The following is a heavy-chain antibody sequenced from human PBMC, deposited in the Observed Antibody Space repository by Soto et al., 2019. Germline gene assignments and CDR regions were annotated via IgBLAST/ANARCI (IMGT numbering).Heavy chain of an antibody. D-gene: IGHD2-2*03. V-gene: IGHV3-23*01. CDR2: ISGSGGST. CDR3: AKEGGYCSSTSCYGRVYY. CDR1: GFTFSSYA. Sequence: EVQLLESGGGLVQPGGSLRLSCAASGFTFSSYAMSWVRQAPGKGLEWVSAISGSGGSTYYADSVKGRFTISRDNSKNTLYLQMNSLRAADTAVYYCAKEGGYCSSTSCYGRVYYWGQGTLVTVSS. J-gene: IGHJ4*02.